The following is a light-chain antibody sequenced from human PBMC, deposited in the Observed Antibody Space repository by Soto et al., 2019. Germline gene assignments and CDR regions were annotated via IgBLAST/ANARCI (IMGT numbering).Light chain of an antibody. CDR1: SSDVGGYNY. J-gene: IGLJ2*01. CDR2: EVN. CDR3: SSYTSSSTEV. V-gene: IGLV2-14*01. Sequence: QSALTQPASVSGSPGQSITISCTGTSSDVGGYNYISWYQQHPGKAPKLMIFEVNNRPSGVSNRFSGSKSGNTASLTISGLPAEDEDDYYCSSYTSSSTEVFGGGTKLTVL.